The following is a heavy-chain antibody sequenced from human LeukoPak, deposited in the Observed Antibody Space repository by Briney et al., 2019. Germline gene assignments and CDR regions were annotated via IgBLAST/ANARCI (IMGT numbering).Heavy chain of an antibody. CDR2: MNPISGNT. J-gene: IGHJ5*02. Sequence: GASVKVSCKTSGYSFSNYDINWVRQASGQGLEWMGWMNPISGNTGYARKFQGRVTITRDNSKSTAYMELSSLTSDDTAVYHCVRASERCGGRCYRWFDPWGQGTLVIVSS. D-gene: IGHD2-15*01. CDR3: VRASERCGGRCYRWFDP. CDR1: GYSFSNYD. V-gene: IGHV1-8*03.